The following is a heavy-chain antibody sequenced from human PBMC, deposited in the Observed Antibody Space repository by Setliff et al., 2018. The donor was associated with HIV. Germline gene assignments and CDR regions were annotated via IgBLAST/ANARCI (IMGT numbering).Heavy chain of an antibody. CDR1: GVSTSSSTYY. V-gene: IGHV4-39*02. CDR3: ARGVVDYVSGNYHYTGGGAFDI. CDR2: IFYTGST. D-gene: IGHD3-16*02. Sequence: PSETLSLTCSVSGVSTSSSTYYWGWIRQPPGKGLEWIGYIFYTGSTYYNPSLKSRVTISADTSKNHFSLRLSYVTAADTAVYYCARGVVDYVSGNYHYTGGGAFDIGGQGTMVTVSS. J-gene: IGHJ3*02.